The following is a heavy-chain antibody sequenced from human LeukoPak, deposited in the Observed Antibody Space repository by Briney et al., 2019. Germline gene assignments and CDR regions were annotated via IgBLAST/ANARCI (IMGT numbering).Heavy chain of an antibody. CDR3: ARSLLWFGELSRRGRWFDP. D-gene: IGHD3-10*01. Sequence: SQTLSLTCAVSGGSIDSGVYAWSWIRQPPGKGLEWVGYIYHSGSTYYNPSLKSRVTISVDRSKNQFSLKLSSVTAADTAVYYCARSLLWFGELSRRGRWFDPWGQGTLVTVSS. CDR1: GGSIDSGVYA. CDR2: IYHSGST. J-gene: IGHJ5*02. V-gene: IGHV4-30-2*01.